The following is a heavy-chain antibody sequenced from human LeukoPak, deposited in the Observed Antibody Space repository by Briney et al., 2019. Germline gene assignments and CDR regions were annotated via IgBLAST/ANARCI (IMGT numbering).Heavy chain of an antibody. D-gene: IGHD3-22*01. V-gene: IGHV3-48*03. CDR3: ARDNHYYDSSGYSY. Sequence: GGSLRLSCAASGFTFSSYEMNWVRQAPGKGLEWVSYISSSGSTIYYADSVKGRFTISRDNSKNTLYLQMNSLRAEDTAVYYCARDNHYYDSSGYSYWGQGTLVTVSS. J-gene: IGHJ4*02. CDR1: GFTFSSYE. CDR2: ISSSGSTI.